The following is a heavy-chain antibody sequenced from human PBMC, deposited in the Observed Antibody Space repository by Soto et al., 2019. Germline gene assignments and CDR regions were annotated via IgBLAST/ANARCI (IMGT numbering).Heavy chain of an antibody. CDR1: GCSFSTYW. Sequence: GSLRLCCAAAGCSFSTYWMHWVLQVPGKGLEWASRITDDGHSVIYADSVNGRFTISRDNDRHRLYVQMNSLRGEDTGVYYRAIGVLSGSWEESRSDPCGQGTPAPV. CDR2: ITDDGHSV. J-gene: IGHJ5*02. V-gene: IGHV3-74*01. D-gene: IGHD1-20*01. CDR3: AIGVLSGSWEESRSDP.